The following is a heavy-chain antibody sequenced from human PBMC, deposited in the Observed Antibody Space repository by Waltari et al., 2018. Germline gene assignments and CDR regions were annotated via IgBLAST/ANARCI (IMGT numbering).Heavy chain of an antibody. J-gene: IGHJ4*02. CDR2: VIYSGGST. V-gene: IGHV3-23*03. CDR3: AKDHNWTFDY. Sequence: EVQLLESGGGLVQPGGSLRLSCPASGFTFSSYAMSWVRQAPGKGLEWVSVIYSGGSTDYADSVKGRFTISRDNSKNTLYRQMNSLRAEDTAVYYCAKDHNWTFDYWGQGTLVTVSS. D-gene: IGHD1-1*01. CDR1: GFTFSSYA.